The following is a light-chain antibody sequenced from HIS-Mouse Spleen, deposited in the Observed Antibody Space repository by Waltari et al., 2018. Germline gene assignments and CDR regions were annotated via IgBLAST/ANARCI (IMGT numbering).Light chain of an antibody. CDR3: QQLNSYPPT. Sequence: DIQLTQSPSFLSASVGDRVTITCRASQGISSYLAWCQQKPGKAPKLLIYAASTLQSGVPSRFSGSGSGTEFTLTISSLQPEDFATYYCQQLNSYPPTFGQGTKVEIK. CDR2: AAS. V-gene: IGKV1-9*01. CDR1: QGISSY. J-gene: IGKJ1*01.